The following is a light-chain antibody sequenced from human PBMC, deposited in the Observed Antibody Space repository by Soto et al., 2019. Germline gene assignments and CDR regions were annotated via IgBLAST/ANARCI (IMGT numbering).Light chain of an antibody. Sequence: QSALTQPASVSVSPGQSITISCTGTSSYVGGYNYVSWYQQHPGKAPKLMIYDVSNRPSGVSNRFSGSKSGNTASLTISRLQAEAEADYYCSSYTSSSTLGVVFGGGTKLTVL. V-gene: IGLV2-14*01. CDR2: DVS. CDR3: SSYTSSSTLGVV. J-gene: IGLJ2*01. CDR1: SSYVGGYNY.